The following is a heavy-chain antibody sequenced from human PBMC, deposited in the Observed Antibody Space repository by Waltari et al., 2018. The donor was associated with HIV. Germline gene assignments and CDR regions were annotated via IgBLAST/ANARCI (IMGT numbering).Heavy chain of an antibody. CDR2: IYYSGST. Sequence: QLQLQESGPGLVKPSETLSLTCTVSGGSISSSSYYWGWIRQPPGQGLEWIGSIYYSGSTYYNPSLKSRVTISVDTSKNQFSLKLSSVTAADTAVYYCARRDGSGWDNYYYGMDVWGQGTTVTVSS. D-gene: IGHD6-19*01. CDR1: GGSISSSSYY. V-gene: IGHV4-39*01. CDR3: ARRDGSGWDNYYYGMDV. J-gene: IGHJ6*02.